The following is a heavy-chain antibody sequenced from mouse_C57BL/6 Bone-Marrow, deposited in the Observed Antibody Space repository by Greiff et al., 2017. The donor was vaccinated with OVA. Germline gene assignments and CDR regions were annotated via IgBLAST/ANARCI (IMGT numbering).Heavy chain of an antibody. V-gene: IGHV5-4*01. J-gene: IGHJ3*01. CDR1: GFTFSSYA. Sequence: VQLKESGGGLVKPGGSLKLSCAASGFTFSSYAMSWVRQTPEKRLEWVATISDGGSYTYYPDHVKGRFTISRDNAKNNLYLQMSHLKSEDTAVYYCAKRDYSNYAWFAYWGQGTLVTVSA. CDR3: AKRDYSNYAWFAY. D-gene: IGHD2-5*01. CDR2: ISDGGSYT.